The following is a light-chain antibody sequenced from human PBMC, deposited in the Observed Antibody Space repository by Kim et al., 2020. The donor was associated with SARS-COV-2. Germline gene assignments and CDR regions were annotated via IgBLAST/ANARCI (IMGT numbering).Light chain of an antibody. Sequence: SVGDRVTITCRASQNIVNWLAWYQQKPGKVPNLLIYKASTLKSGVPSRFSGSGSGTQFTLTINTLQPDDFATYYCQQYYSPFLFTFGQGTKLEI. CDR1: QNIVNW. J-gene: IGKJ2*01. CDR3: QQYYSPFLFT. V-gene: IGKV1-5*03. CDR2: KAS.